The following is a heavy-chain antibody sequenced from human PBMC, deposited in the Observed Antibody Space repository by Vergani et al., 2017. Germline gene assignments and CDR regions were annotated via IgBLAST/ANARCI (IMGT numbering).Heavy chain of an antibody. CDR2: IYTSGST. V-gene: IGHV4-4*07. D-gene: IGHD6-25*01. Sequence: QVQLQESGPGLVKPSETLSLTCTVAGGSISSYYWSWIRQPAGKGLEWIGRIYTSGSTNYNPSLKSRVTMSVDTSKNQFSLKLSSVTAADTAVYYCARDRWGRAANWFDPWGQGTLVTVSS. CDR1: GGSISSYY. J-gene: IGHJ5*02. CDR3: ARDRWGRAANWFDP.